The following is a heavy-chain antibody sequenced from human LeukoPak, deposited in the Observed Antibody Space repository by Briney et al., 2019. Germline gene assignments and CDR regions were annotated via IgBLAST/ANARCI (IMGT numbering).Heavy chain of an antibody. D-gene: IGHD6-13*01. CDR1: GLTFDDYG. V-gene: IGHV3-20*04. Sequence: GGSLRLSCAASGLTFDDYGMSWVRQAPGKGLEWVSGINWNGGSTGYADSVKGRFTISRDNAKNSLYLQMNSLRAEDTAFYYCARDQYSSSWLSHEFDYWGQGTLVTVSS. J-gene: IGHJ4*02. CDR3: ARDQYSSSWLSHEFDY. CDR2: INWNGGST.